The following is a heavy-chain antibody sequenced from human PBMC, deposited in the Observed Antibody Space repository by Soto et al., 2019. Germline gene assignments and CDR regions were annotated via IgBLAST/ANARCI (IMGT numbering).Heavy chain of an antibody. D-gene: IGHD2-15*01. CDR2: INPKSGGT. CDR3: ARGPPIGYCSGGSCLNIDY. V-gene: IGHV1-2*04. CDR1: GFTFTGYY. J-gene: IGHJ4*02. Sequence: ASVKVYCKASGFTFTGYYTHWVRQSPGQGIAWMGWINPKSGGTNYAQKFQGWVTMTRDTSISTAYMELSRLRSDDTAVYYCARGPPIGYCSGGSCLNIDYWGQGTLVPDSS.